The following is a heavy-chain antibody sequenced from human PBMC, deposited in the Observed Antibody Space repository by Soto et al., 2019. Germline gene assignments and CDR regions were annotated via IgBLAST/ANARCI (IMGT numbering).Heavy chain of an antibody. CDR3: AREGEDYGGPAAIDY. J-gene: IGHJ4*02. CDR1: GFTFSTYS. V-gene: IGHV3-21*01. Sequence: EVQLAESGGGLVKPGGSLRLSCAASGFTFSTYSMNWVRQAPGKGLEWVSSISSSSSYIYYADSVKGRFTISRDNAKNSLYLQMNSLRAEDTAVYYCAREGEDYGGPAAIDYLGQGTLVTVSS. D-gene: IGHD4-17*01. CDR2: ISSSSSYI.